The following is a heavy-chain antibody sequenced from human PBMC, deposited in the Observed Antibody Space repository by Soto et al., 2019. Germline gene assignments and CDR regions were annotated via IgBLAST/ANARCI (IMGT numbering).Heavy chain of an antibody. D-gene: IGHD1-20*01. CDR3: ARDTSAVTGTTGDFDY. CDR1: VFTFISYA. V-gene: IGHV3-30-3*01. Sequence: AGWSLRLACASSVFTFISYAMHWVRQAPGKGLEWVAVISYNGTNKNYADSVKGRFTISRDNSKKTLYLQMSSLRAEDTAVYYCARDTSAVTGTTGDFDYWGQGTLVTVSS. CDR2: ISYNGTNK. J-gene: IGHJ4*02.